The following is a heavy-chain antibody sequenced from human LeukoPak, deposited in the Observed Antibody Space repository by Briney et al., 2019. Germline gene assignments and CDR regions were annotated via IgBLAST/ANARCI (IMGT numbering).Heavy chain of an antibody. CDR1: GYTFTSYA. CDR3: AGVDGTRFYYYYGMDV. Sequence: GASVKVSCKASGYTFTSYAMHWVRQAPGQRLEWMGWINAGNGNTKYSQKFQGRVTITRDTSASTAYMELSSLRSEDTAVYYCAGVDGTRFYYYYGMDVWGQGITVTVSS. V-gene: IGHV1-3*01. D-gene: IGHD1-14*01. CDR2: INAGNGNT. J-gene: IGHJ6*02.